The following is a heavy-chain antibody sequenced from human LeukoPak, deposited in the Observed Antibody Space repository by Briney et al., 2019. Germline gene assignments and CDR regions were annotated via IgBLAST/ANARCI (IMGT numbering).Heavy chain of an antibody. CDR1: GGSFSGYY. Sequence: SETLSLTCAVYGGSFSGYYWSWIRQPPGKGLEWIGEINHSGSTNYNPSLKSRVTISVDTSKNQFSLKLSSVTAADTAVYYCARGGYCGGDCYSPIDYWGQGTLVTVSS. CDR2: INHSGST. J-gene: IGHJ4*02. V-gene: IGHV4-34*01. D-gene: IGHD2-21*02. CDR3: ARGGYCGGDCYSPIDY.